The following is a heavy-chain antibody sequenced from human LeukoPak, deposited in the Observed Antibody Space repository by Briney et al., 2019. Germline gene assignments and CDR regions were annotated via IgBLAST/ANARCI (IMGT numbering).Heavy chain of an antibody. CDR1: GYTFTSYG. Sequence: ASVKVSCKASGYTFTSYGISWVRQAPGQGLEWMGWISAYNGNTNYAQKLQGRVTMTRDTSTSTVYMELSSLRSEDTAVYYCARARSIRGGDFDYWGQGTLVTVSS. V-gene: IGHV1-18*01. J-gene: IGHJ4*02. D-gene: IGHD3-16*01. CDR2: ISAYNGNT. CDR3: ARARSIRGGDFDY.